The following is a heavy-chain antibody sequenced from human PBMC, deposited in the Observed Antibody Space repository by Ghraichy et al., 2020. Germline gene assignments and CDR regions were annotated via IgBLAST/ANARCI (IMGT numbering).Heavy chain of an antibody. D-gene: IGHD6-6*01. J-gene: IGHJ6*02. CDR2: INHSGST. CDR1: GGSFSGYY. Sequence: SETLSLTCAVYGGSFSGYYWSWIRQPPGKGLEWIGEINHSGSTNYNPSLKSRVTISVDTSKNQFSLKLSSVTAADTAVYYCARGRIAARPGSHYYGMDVWGQGTTVTVSS. CDR3: ARGRIAARPGSHYYGMDV. V-gene: IGHV4-34*01.